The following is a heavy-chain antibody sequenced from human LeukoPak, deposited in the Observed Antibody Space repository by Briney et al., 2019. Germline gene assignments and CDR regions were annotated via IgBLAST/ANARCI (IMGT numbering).Heavy chain of an antibody. D-gene: IGHD3-10*01. J-gene: IGHJ4*02. CDR1: GFTFSSYG. CDR2: ISGSGGST. CDR3: AKKMGYYCSGSSDADY. V-gene: IGHV3-23*01. Sequence: GGSLRLSCAASGFTFSSYGMSWVRQAPGKGLEWVSAISGSGGSTYYADSVKGRFTISRDNSKNTLYLQMNSLRAEDTAVYYCAKKMGYYCSGSSDADYWGQGTLVTVSS.